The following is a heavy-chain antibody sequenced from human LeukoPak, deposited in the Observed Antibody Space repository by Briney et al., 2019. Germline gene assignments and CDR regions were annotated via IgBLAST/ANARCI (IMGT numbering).Heavy chain of an antibody. CDR2: ISYDGSNK. D-gene: IGHD6-13*01. J-gene: IGHJ4*02. Sequence: GRSLRVSCAASGFTFSSYAMHWVRQAPGKGLEWVAVISYDGSNKDYADSVKGRFTISRDNSKNTLYLQMNSLRAEDTAVYYCARGDGSWSGPAYWGQGTLVTVSS. CDR1: GFTFSSYA. CDR3: ARGDGSWSGPAY. V-gene: IGHV3-30-3*01.